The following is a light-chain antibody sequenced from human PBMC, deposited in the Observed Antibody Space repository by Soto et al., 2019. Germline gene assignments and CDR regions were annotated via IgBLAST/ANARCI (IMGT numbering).Light chain of an antibody. V-gene: IGKV3-20*01. J-gene: IGKJ1*01. CDR3: QQYDSSPWT. CDR2: GAS. Sequence: ENVLTQSPGTLSLSPGEGATLSCRASQTVSSSYLAWYQQKPGQAPRLLIYGASSRATGIPDRFSGSGSGAAFSLTISRLELEDFAVYYCQQYDSSPWTFGQGTKVEIK. CDR1: QTVSSSY.